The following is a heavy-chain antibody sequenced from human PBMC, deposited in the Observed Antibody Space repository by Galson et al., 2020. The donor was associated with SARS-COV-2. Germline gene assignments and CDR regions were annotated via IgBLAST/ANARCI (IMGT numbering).Heavy chain of an antibody. Sequence: SGPTLVKPTQTLTLTCTFSGLSLSTSVMRVSWIRQPPGKALEWLARIDWDDDKFYSTSLKTRLTISKDTSKNQVVLTMTNMDPVNTATYYCATPSAYLEYDAFNIWGQGTKVTVSS. CDR2: IDWDDDK. J-gene: IGHJ3*02. CDR3: ATPSAYLEYDAFNI. D-gene: IGHD3-22*01. V-gene: IGHV2-70*04. CDR1: GLSLSTSVMR.